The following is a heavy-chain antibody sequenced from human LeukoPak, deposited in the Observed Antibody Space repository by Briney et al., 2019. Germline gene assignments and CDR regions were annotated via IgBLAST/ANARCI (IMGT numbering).Heavy chain of an antibody. J-gene: IGHJ4*02. Sequence: GGSLRLSCAASGFTFSSYSMNWVRQAPGKGLEWVSSISSSSSYIYYADSVKGRFTISRDNAKNSLYLQMNSLRAEDTAVYYCARAAYVRYYDSSGSIDYWGQGTLVTVSS. D-gene: IGHD3-22*01. CDR1: GFTFSSYS. CDR2: ISSSSSYI. V-gene: IGHV3-21*01. CDR3: ARAAYVRYYDSSGSIDY.